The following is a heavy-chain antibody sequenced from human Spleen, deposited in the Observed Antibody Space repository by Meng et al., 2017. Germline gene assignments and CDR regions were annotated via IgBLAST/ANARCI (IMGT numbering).Heavy chain of an antibody. J-gene: IGHJ5*02. V-gene: IGHV4-59*01. CDR3: ARVTNGVVSFDP. CDR2: ILYTGRT. CDR1: GDSITTDS. D-gene: IGHD2-15*01. Sequence: VQTQESCPGLLNPSVTLSVTDLVSGDSITTDSWSWFRPPPGKGLDWIGYILYTGRTDYNPSLRVRVTISIDTSKTQFSLHLSSVTAADTAVYYCARVTNGVVSFDPWGQGTLVTVSS.